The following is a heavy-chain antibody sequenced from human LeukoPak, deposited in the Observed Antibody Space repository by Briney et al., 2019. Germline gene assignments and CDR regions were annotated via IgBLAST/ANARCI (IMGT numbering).Heavy chain of an antibody. Sequence: ASVKVSCKASGYTFGSSHINWVRQSTGQGLEWMGWMDLNRGNTGYAQKFQGRVTMTRNTSISTAYMELSSLRSEDTALYYCTRTIAATGTLYPWGQGTQVIVSS. CDR1: GYTFGSSH. CDR3: TRTIAATGTLYP. J-gene: IGHJ5*02. V-gene: IGHV1-8*01. D-gene: IGHD6-13*01. CDR2: MDLNRGNT.